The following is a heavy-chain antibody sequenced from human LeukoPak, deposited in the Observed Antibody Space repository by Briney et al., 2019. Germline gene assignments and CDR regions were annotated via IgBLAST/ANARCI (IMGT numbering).Heavy chain of an antibody. CDR3: ARETTVVVITLHWYFDL. J-gene: IGHJ2*01. Sequence: SETLSLTCTVSGGSISSYYWSWIRQPAGKGLEWIGRIYTSGSTNYNPSLKSRFTMSVDTSKNQFSLKLSSVTAADTAVYYCARETTVVVITLHWYFDLWGRGTLVTVSS. CDR1: GGSISSYY. CDR2: IYTSGST. V-gene: IGHV4-4*07. D-gene: IGHD3-22*01.